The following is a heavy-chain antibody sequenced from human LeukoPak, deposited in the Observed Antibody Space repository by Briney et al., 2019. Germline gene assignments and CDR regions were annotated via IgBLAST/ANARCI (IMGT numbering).Heavy chain of an antibody. CDR2: VSTSGGST. CDR1: GLTFSRYA. CDR3: AKQAYDSPRTDFDC. J-gene: IGHJ4*02. V-gene: IGHV3-23*01. D-gene: IGHD3-22*01. Sequence: TGGSLRLSCAASGLTFSRYAMSWVRQAPGKGLEWGSGVSTSGGSTYYADSVKGRFTISRDNSKNTLHLQMNSLRAEDTAIYYCAKQAYDSPRTDFDCWGQGTLVTVSS.